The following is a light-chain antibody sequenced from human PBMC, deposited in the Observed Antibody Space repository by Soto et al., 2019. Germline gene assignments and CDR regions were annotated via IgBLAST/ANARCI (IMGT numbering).Light chain of an antibody. CDR1: QSVSSN. CDR2: GAS. V-gene: IGKV3-15*01. J-gene: IGKJ2*01. Sequence: EIVMTQSPATLSVSPGERATLSCRASQSVSSNLAWYQQKPGQAPRLLIYGASTRATGIPARFSGSGSGTAFTLTISSLQYEDFAVYYCQQYNNWPPYTFGQGTKLEIK. CDR3: QQYNNWPPYT.